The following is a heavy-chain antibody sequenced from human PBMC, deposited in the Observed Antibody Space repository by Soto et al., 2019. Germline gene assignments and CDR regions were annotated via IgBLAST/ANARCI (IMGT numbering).Heavy chain of an antibody. J-gene: IGHJ4*02. CDR3: ARDGLRAVAATRGDY. CDR2: ISAYNGNA. CDR1: GYTXNSYG. V-gene: IGHV1-18*01. Sequence: GXSXKVSFKASGYTXNSYGSRLVRQAPGQGLEWMGWISAYNGNANYAQKLQVRVTITTDTSTTTAYMELRSLRSADTAVYYCARDGLRAVAATRGDYWGQGTLFTVSP. D-gene: IGHD6-19*01.